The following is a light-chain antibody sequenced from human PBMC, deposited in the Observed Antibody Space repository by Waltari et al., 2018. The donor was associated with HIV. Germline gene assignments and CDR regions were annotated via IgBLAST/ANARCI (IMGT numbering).Light chain of an antibody. CDR3: SSYTSSSTRV. J-gene: IGLJ3*02. CDR2: EVS. V-gene: IGLV2-14*01. Sequence: QSALTQPASVSGSPGQSITISCTGTSSDVGGYKYVSWYQQHPGKGPKLMIYEVSKRPSGVSNRFSGSKSGNTASLTISGLQAEDEADYYCSSYTSSSTRVFGGGTKLTVL. CDR1: SSDVGGYKY.